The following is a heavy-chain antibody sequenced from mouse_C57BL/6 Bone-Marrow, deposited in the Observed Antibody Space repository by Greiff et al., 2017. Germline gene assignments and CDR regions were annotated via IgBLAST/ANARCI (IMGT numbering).Heavy chain of an antibody. CDR1: GYTFTSYW. CDR3: ARDYYDYDDWFAY. V-gene: IGHV1-69*01. D-gene: IGHD2-4*01. Sequence: VQLQQPGAELVMPGASVKLSCKASGYTFTSYWMHWVKQRPGQGLEWIGEIDPSDSYTNYNQKFKGKSTLTVDKSSSTAYMQLSSLTSADSAVFYCARDYYDYDDWFAYWGQGTLVTVSA. CDR2: IDPSDSYT. J-gene: IGHJ3*01.